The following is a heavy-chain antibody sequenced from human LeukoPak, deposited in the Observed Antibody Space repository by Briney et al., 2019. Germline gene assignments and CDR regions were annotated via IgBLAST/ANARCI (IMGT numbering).Heavy chain of an antibody. CDR3: ARGRGDTAMAHPFDY. CDR1: GGSISTYY. J-gene: IGHJ4*02. D-gene: IGHD5-18*01. CDR2: ISFSGST. V-gene: IGHV4-59*01. Sequence: PSETLSLTCTVSGGSISTYYWSWIRQPPGKGLEWIGFISFSGSTNYNPSLKSRVTISIDTSKNQFSLKLSSVTAADTAVYYCARGRGDTAMAHPFDYWGQGTLVTVSS.